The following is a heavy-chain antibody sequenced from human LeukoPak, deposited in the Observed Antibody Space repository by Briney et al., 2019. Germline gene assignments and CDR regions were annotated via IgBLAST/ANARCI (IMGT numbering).Heavy chain of an antibody. CDR1: GCTFSSYA. CDR3: ARGGSWGKCSVGSCWRFDY. CDR2: IILIFGTA. Sequence: SGKVCFKAAGCTFSSYAISLIRQAPAQGLEWMGGIILIFGTANYAQKFKGRVTITADKSTSTAYMELSSLRSEDTAVYYCARGGSWGKCSVGSCWRFDYWGQGTLVTVSS. J-gene: IGHJ4*02. V-gene: IGHV1-69*06. D-gene: IGHD2-15*01.